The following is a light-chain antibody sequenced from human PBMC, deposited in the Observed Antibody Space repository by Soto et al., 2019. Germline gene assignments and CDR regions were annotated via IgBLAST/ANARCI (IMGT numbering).Light chain of an antibody. CDR2: GAS. CDR3: QQDNTWLWT. CDR1: QSINAH. Sequence: EVVMTQSPATLSVSPGERVTLSCRASQSINAHLAWYQKKPGQAPRLLIHGASTRATGIPARFSGSGFGTEFILTSSRLQSEDFAVYYCQQDNTWLWTFGQGTKVEIQ. V-gene: IGKV3-15*01. J-gene: IGKJ1*01.